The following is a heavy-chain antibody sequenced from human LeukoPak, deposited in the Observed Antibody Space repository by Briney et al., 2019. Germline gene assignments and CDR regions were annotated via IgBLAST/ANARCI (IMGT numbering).Heavy chain of an antibody. J-gene: IGHJ4*02. CDR1: GFTFSSYW. CDR2: INSDGSST. Sequence: PGGSLRLSCAASGFTFSSYWMHWVRQAPGKGLVWVSRINSDGSSTSYADSVKGRFTISRDNAKNTLYLQMNSLRAEDTAVYYCASGGVGYGDYNYYFDYWGQGTLVTVSX. D-gene: IGHD4-17*01. CDR3: ASGGVGYGDYNYYFDY. V-gene: IGHV3-74*01.